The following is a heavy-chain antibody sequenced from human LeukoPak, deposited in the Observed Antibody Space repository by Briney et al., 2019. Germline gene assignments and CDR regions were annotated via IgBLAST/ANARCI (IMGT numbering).Heavy chain of an antibody. CDR3: ARLNLRNYGAYYYYYMDV. J-gene: IGHJ6*03. D-gene: IGHD4-17*01. CDR2: IYSGGST. Sequence: PGGSLRLSCAASGFTVSSNYMSWVRQAPGKGLEWVSVIYSGGSTYYADSVKGRFTISRDNSKNTLYLQMNSLRAEDTAVYYCARLNLRNYGAYYYYYMDVWGKGTTVTVSS. V-gene: IGHV3-66*02. CDR1: GFTVSSNY.